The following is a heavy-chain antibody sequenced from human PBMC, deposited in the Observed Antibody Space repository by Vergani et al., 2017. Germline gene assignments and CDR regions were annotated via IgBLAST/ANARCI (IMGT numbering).Heavy chain of an antibody. CDR2: IYTSGST. Sequence: QVQLQESGPGLVKPSETLSLTCTVSGGSISSYYWSWIRQPAGKGLEWIGRIYTSGSTNYNPSLKSRVTISVDTSKNQFSLKLSSVTAADTAVYYCARTAVADRRAYYFDYWGQGTLVTVSS. CDR3: ARTAVADRRAYYFDY. D-gene: IGHD6-19*01. CDR1: GGSISSYY. J-gene: IGHJ4*02. V-gene: IGHV4-4*07.